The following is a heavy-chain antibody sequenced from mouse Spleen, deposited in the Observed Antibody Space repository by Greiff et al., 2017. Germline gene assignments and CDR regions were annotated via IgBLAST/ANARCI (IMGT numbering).Heavy chain of an antibody. V-gene: IGHV14-4*01. J-gene: IGHJ3*01. Sequence: VQLKESGAELVRPGASVKLSCTASGFNIKDDYMHWVKQRPEQGLEWIGWIAPANGDTEYASKFQGKATITADTSSNTAYLQLSSLTSEDTAFYYCTPYDPFAYWGQGTLVTVSA. CDR2: IAPANGDT. CDR1: GFNIKDDY. D-gene: IGHD2-12*01. CDR3: TPYDPFAY.